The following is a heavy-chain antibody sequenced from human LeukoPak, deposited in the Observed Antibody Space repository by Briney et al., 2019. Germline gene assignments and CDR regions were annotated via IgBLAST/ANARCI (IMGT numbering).Heavy chain of an antibody. V-gene: IGHV3-30*02. CDR1: GFTFSSYG. CDR3: AKDGNPSDYYDSSGLDY. CDR2: IRYDGSNK. J-gene: IGHJ4*02. Sequence: LSGGSLRLSCAASGFTFSSYGMHWVRQAPGKGLEWVAFIRYDGSNKYYADSVKGRFTISRDNSKNTLYLQMNSLRAEDTAVYYCAKDGNPSDYYDSSGLDYWGQGTLVTVSS. D-gene: IGHD3-22*01.